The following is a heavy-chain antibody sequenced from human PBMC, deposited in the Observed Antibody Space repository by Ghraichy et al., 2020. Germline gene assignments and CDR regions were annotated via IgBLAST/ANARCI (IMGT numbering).Heavy chain of an antibody. Sequence: GGSLRLSCAASGFTFDDYAMHWVRQAPGKGLEWVSGISWNSGSIGYADSVKGRFTISRDNAKNSLYLQMNSLRAEDTALYYCAKDSMPYRGVTFDYWGQGTLVTVSS. V-gene: IGHV3-9*01. CDR3: AKDSMPYRGVTFDY. CDR1: GFTFDDYA. D-gene: IGHD2-2*01. J-gene: IGHJ4*02. CDR2: ISWNSGSI.